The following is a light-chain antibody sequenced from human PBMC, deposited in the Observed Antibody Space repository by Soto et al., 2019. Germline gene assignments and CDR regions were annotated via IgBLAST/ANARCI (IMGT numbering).Light chain of an antibody. CDR1: QSIGNY. Sequence: VLKPSPATLSLSPWEGATLSCRASQSIGNYLAWYQQKPGQAPRLLIYATSNRATGIPARFSGSGSGTDFTLTISSLQSEDFAVYYCQQYNDWPRPVGQGTKVDIK. J-gene: IGKJ1*01. V-gene: IGKV3-11*01. CDR2: ATS. CDR3: QQYNDWPRP.